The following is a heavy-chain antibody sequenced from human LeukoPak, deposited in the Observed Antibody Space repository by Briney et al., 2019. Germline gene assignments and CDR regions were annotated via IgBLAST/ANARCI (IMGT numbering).Heavy chain of an antibody. Sequence: SETLSLTCSVSGGSISNRTYYWGWTRQPPGKGLEWIGSVYYDGSTYYTASLKSRVTISVDTSKNQFSLKLSSVTAADTAVYYRARNFSKYDAFEIWGQGTRVTVSS. CDR3: ARNFSKYDAFEI. CDR1: GGSISNRTYY. J-gene: IGHJ3*02. V-gene: IGHV4-39*07. CDR2: VYYDGST. D-gene: IGHD3-3*01.